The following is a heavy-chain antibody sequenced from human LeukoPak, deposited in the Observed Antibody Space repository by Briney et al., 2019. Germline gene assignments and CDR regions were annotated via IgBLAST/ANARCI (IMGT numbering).Heavy chain of an antibody. CDR3: ARNFDGDDY. D-gene: IGHD3-9*01. CDR2: INKDGSEE. Sequence: GGSLRLSCAASGFSFSDHWMSWVRQSPGKGLEWVANINKDGSEEYHLDSVKGRFTISRDNAQNSLYLQMNSLRAEDTAVYYCARNFDGDDYWGQGTLVTVSS. J-gene: IGHJ4*02. V-gene: IGHV3-7*01. CDR1: GFSFSDHW.